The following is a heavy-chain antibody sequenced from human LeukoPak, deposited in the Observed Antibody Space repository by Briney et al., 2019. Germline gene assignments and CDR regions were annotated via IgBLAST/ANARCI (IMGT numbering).Heavy chain of an antibody. CDR2: IYYSGST. Sequence: SETLSLTCTVSGGSISDYSWSWIRQPPGKGLEWIGYIYYSGSTSYNPSLKSRVTISVDTSKNQFSLKLSSVTAADTAVYYCATDTVTPKDYYYMDVWGKGTTVTVSS. D-gene: IGHD4-11*01. CDR1: GGSISDYS. V-gene: IGHV4-59*01. J-gene: IGHJ6*03. CDR3: ATDTVTPKDYYYMDV.